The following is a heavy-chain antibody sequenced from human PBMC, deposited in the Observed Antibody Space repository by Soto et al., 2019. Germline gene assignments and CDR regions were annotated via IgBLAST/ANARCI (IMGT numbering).Heavy chain of an antibody. Sequence: QPGGSLRLSCAASGFTFSSYAMHWVRQAPGKGLEWVAVISYDGSNKYYADSVKGRFTISRDNSKNTLYLQMNSLRAEDTAVYYCARDQKQQLVPAELGYYYYYGMDVWGKGTTVTVSS. CDR1: GFTFSSYA. J-gene: IGHJ6*04. D-gene: IGHD6-13*01. V-gene: IGHV3-30-3*01. CDR2: ISYDGSNK. CDR3: ARDQKQQLVPAELGYYYYYGMDV.